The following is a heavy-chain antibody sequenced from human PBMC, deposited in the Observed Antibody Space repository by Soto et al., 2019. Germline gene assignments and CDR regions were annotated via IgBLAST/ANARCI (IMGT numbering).Heavy chain of an antibody. V-gene: IGHV1-18*04. CDR1: GFTFTDYG. Sequence: GASVKVSCKASGFTFTDYGFTWVRQAPGQGLQWMGRISPYTGNANYAQTVQGRVTMTTDTSTSTVYMELRGLRSDDTAVYFCAREYLDYYDTSGYYYWGQGTLVTVSS. J-gene: IGHJ4*01. CDR2: ISPYTGNA. D-gene: IGHD3-22*01. CDR3: AREYLDYYDTSGYYY.